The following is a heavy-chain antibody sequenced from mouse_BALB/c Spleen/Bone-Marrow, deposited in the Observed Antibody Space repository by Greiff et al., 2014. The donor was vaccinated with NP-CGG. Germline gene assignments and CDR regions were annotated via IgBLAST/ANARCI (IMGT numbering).Heavy chain of an antibody. CDR3: ARDRAARATGYYFDY. CDR1: GFTFTDYY. D-gene: IGHD3-1*01. CDR2: IRNKANGYTT. J-gene: IGHJ2*01. Sequence: EVQLVESGGGLVQPGGSLRLSCATSGFTFTDYYMSWVRQPPGKALEWLGFIRNKANGYTTEYSASVKGRFTISRDNSQSILYLQMNSLRAEDRATYYCARDRAARATGYYFDYWGQGTTLTVSS. V-gene: IGHV7-3*02.